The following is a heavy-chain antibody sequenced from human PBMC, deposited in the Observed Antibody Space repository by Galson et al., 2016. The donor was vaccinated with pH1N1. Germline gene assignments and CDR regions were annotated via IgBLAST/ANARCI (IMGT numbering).Heavy chain of an antibody. J-gene: IGHJ6*02. CDR3: ARGSGLSPFFYYNGMDV. D-gene: IGHD2-15*01. Sequence: QSGAEVKKPGASVKVSCKASGGTSSSYTINWVRQAPGQGLEWMGRIIPILGIANYAQKFQGRVTITADKSTSTAYMEVSTLGSEDTAVDYCARGSGLSPFFYYNGMDVWGQGTTVTVSS. CDR2: IIPILGIA. CDR1: GGTSSSYT. V-gene: IGHV1-69*02.